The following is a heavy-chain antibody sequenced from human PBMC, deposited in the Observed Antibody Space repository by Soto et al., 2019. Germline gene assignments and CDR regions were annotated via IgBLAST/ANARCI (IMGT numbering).Heavy chain of an antibody. CDR2: ISSSSSYI. CDR3: ARKVLYYYDSSGYYYFDY. CDR1: GFTFSSYS. Sequence: GGSLRLSCSASGFTFSSYSMNWVRQAPGKGLEWVSSISSSSSYIYYADSVKGRFTISRDNAKNSLYLQMNSLRAEDTAVYYCARKVLYYYDSSGYYYFDYWGQGTLVPVSS. V-gene: IGHV3-21*01. J-gene: IGHJ4*02. D-gene: IGHD3-22*01.